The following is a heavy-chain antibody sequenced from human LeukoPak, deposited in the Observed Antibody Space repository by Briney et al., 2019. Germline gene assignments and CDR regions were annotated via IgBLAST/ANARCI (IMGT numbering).Heavy chain of an antibody. V-gene: IGHV3-21*01. D-gene: IGHD3-22*01. CDR1: GFTFSSYS. Sequence: GGSLRLSCAASGFTFSSYSMNWVRQAPGKGLEWVSCISSSSSHIYYADSLKGRFTISRDNAKNSLYLQMNSLRAEDTAVYYCARAPSWNYGSRDYSDFWGQGTLVTVSS. CDR3: ARAPSWNYGSRDYSDF. J-gene: IGHJ4*02. CDR2: ISSSSSHI.